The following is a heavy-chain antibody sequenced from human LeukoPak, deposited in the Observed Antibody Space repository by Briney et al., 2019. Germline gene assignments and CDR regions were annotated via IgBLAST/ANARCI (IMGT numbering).Heavy chain of an antibody. D-gene: IGHD3-3*01. CDR3: AREGITIFGVVTWYFDL. V-gene: IGHV4-39*07. J-gene: IGHJ2*01. Sequence: PSETLSLTCTVSGDSISSSSYYWGWIRQPPGKGLEWIGSMSYSGSTYYNPSLKSRVTISVDTSKNQFSLKLSSVTAADTAVYYCAREGITIFGVVTWYFDLWGRGTLVTVSS. CDR1: GDSISSSSYY. CDR2: MSYSGST.